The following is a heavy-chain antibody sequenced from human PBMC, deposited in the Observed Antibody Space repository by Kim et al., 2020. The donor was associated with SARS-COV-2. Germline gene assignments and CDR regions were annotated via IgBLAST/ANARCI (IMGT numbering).Heavy chain of an antibody. D-gene: IGHD6-13*01. V-gene: IGHV3-23*01. Sequence: GRFTISRDNSKNTLYLQMNSLRAEDTAVYYCAKFLRIAAAGTYYYYGMDVWGQGTTVTVSS. CDR3: AKFLRIAAAGTYYYYGMDV. J-gene: IGHJ6*02.